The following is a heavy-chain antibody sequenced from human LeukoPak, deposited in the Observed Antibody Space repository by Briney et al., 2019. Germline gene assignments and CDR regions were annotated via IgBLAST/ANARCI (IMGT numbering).Heavy chain of an antibody. CDR1: GYTFTSYA. D-gene: IGHD6-19*01. Sequence: EASVKVSCKASGYTFTSYAMHWVRQAPGQSLEWMGWITTGRGDTQYSQAFQRRITITRDKSASTASMDLSALRSEDTAVYYCARGGKQWRGGNYFDSWGQGTLVAVSS. V-gene: IGHV1-3*03. CDR2: ITTGRGDT. CDR3: ARGGKQWRGGNYFDS. J-gene: IGHJ4*02.